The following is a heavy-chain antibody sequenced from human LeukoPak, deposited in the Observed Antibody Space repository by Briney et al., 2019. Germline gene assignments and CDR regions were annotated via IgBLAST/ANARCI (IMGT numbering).Heavy chain of an antibody. CDR2: IYPGDSDT. CDR3: ARRSDPGYGDYGY. Sequence: GESLKISCKGSGYSFTNYWIGWVRQMPGKGLEWMGIIYPGDSDTRYSPSFQGQVTISIDKSISTAYLQWSSLKASDTAVYYCARRSDPGYGDYGYWGQGTLVTISS. CDR1: GYSFTNYW. D-gene: IGHD4-17*01. V-gene: IGHV5-51*01. J-gene: IGHJ4*02.